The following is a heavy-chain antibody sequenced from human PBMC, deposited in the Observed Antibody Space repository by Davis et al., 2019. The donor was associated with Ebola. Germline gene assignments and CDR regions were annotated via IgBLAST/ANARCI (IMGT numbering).Heavy chain of an antibody. CDR1: AFTFSSYA. V-gene: IGHV3-23*01. J-gene: IGHJ4*02. Sequence: SLTPSCAASAFTFSSYATSWVRQAPGKGLEWVSAIIASGGSTYYADSVTGRLTTSTDNSKNTLYLQMNSLRAEDTAVYYCAKGGGSSGWYYFDYWGQGTLVTVSS. CDR3: AKGGGSSGWYYFDY. CDR2: IIASGGST. D-gene: IGHD6-19*01.